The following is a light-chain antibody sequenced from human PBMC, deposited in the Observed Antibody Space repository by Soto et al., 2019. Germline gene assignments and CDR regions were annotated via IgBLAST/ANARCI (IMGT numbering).Light chain of an antibody. V-gene: IGLV2-8*01. CDR3: SAYAGSSTWV. Sequence: QSAPTQPPSASGSPGQSVTFSCTGTSSDVGGYNYVSWYQQYPGKAPKLMIYEVYKRPSGVPDRFSGSKSGNTTSLTVSGLQPEDEADYYCSAYAGSSTWVFGGGTKVTVL. CDR1: SSDVGGYNY. CDR2: EVY. J-gene: IGLJ2*01.